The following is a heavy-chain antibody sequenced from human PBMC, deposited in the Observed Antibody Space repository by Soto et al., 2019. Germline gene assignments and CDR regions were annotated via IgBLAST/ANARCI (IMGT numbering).Heavy chain of an antibody. D-gene: IGHD3-3*01. Sequence: SVKVSCKASGGTFSSYAISWVRQAPGQGLEWMGGIIPIFGTANYAQKFQGRVTITADESTSTAYMELSSLRSEDTAVYYCARDLGPPEAIGRSGYYYYGMDVWGQGTTVTVSS. V-gene: IGHV1-69*13. J-gene: IGHJ6*02. CDR3: ARDLGPPEAIGRSGYYYYGMDV. CDR1: GGTFSSYA. CDR2: IIPIFGTA.